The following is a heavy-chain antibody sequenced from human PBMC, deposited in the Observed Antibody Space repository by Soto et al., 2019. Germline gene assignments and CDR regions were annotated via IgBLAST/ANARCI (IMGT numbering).Heavy chain of an antibody. CDR2: INVYNGKT. J-gene: IGHJ4*02. CDR3: ARGPDPTYFDY. CDR1: GYTFTNYG. V-gene: IGHV1-18*01. Sequence: QVQLVQSGGEVAKPGASVKVSCKASGYTFTNYGINWVRQAPGLGLEWMGWINVYNGKTNYAQKFQARVTMTTDTSMNSVYMELSSLSSDVTAVYYCARGPDPTYFDYWGQGTLVIVTS.